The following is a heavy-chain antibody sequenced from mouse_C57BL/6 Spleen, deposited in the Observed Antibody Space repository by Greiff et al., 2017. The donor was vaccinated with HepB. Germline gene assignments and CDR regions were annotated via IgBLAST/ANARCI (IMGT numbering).Heavy chain of an antibody. CDR3: AREDYDEGDY. V-gene: IGHV1-19*01. Sequence: EVQLQQSGPVLVKPGASVKMSCKASGYTFTDYYMNWVKQSHGKSLEWIGVINPYNGGTSYNQKFKGKATLTVDKSSSTAYMELNSLTSEDSAVYYCAREDYDEGDYWGQGTTLTVSS. CDR2: INPYNGGT. CDR1: GYTFTDYY. J-gene: IGHJ2*01. D-gene: IGHD2-4*01.